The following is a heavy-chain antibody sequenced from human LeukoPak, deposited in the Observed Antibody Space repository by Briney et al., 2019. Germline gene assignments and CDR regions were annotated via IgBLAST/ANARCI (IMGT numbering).Heavy chain of an antibody. CDR2: IYYSGST. Sequence: PSQTLSLTCTVSGGSISSGDYYWSWIRQPPGKGLEWIGYIYYSGSTYYNPSLKSRVTISVDTSKNQFSLKLSSVTAADTAVYYCARERCSGGGCNLDYWGQGTLVTVSS. V-gene: IGHV4-30-4*01. CDR1: GGSISSGDYY. CDR3: ARERCSGGGCNLDY. J-gene: IGHJ4*02. D-gene: IGHD2-15*01.